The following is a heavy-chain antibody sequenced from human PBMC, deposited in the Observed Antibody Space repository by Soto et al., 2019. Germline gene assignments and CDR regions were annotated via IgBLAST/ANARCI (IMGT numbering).Heavy chain of an antibody. CDR1: GFTFSSYG. D-gene: IGHD3-10*01. J-gene: IGHJ6*02. Sequence: QVQLVESGGGVVQPGRSLRLSCAASGFTFSSYGMHWVRQAPGKGLEWVAVISYDGSNKYYADSVKGRFTISRDNSKNXLXLXXNSVRAEDTAVYYCARNDGSGSYPSYYYYYYGMDVWGQGTTVTVSS. CDR3: ARNDGSGSYPSYYYYYYGMDV. CDR2: ISYDGSNK. V-gene: IGHV3-30*03.